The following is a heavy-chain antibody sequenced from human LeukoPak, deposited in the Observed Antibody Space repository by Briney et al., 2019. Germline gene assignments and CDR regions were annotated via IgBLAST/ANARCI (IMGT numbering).Heavy chain of an antibody. V-gene: IGHV4-59*01. J-gene: IGHJ4*02. Sequence: PSETLSLTXTVSGGSISSYYWSWIRQPPGKGLEWVGYIYYSGSTNYNPSLKSRVTISVDTSKNQFSLKLSSVTAADTAVYYCARTDYYDSSGYPYWGQGTLVTVSS. D-gene: IGHD3-22*01. CDR1: GGSISSYY. CDR3: ARTDYYDSSGYPY. CDR2: IYYSGST.